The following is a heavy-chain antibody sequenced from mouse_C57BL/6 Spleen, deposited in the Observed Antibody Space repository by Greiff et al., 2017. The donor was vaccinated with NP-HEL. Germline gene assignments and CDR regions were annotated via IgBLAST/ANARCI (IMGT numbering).Heavy chain of an antibody. Sequence: EVQLQQSGPGLVKPGASVKISCKASGYTFTDYYMNWVKQSHGKSLEWIGDINPNNGGTSYNQKFKGKATLTVDKSSSTAYMELRSLTSEDSAVYYCARSDDGYSAWFAYWGQGTLVTVSA. CDR2: INPNNGGT. V-gene: IGHV1-26*01. J-gene: IGHJ3*01. D-gene: IGHD2-3*01. CDR1: GYTFTDYY. CDR3: ARSDDGYSAWFAY.